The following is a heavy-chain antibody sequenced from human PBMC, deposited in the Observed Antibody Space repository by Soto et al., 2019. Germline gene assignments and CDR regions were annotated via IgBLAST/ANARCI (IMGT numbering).Heavy chain of an antibody. J-gene: IGHJ5*02. V-gene: IGHV3-23*02. CDR2: ILRGGDRT. D-gene: IGHD4-17*01. Sequence: PGGTLRLSFAASGFTFSTYVMNWVRQAPGQGLEWVSSILRGGDRTYYEDSVKGRFNISRDTSKTTLYLQLNSMRAEDTAVYYCAKVGGFDPWGQGTLVTVSP. CDR3: AKVGGFDP. CDR1: GFTFSTYV.